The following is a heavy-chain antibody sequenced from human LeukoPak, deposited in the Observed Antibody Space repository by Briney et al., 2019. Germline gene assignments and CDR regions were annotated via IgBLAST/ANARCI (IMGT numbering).Heavy chain of an antibody. Sequence: PSETLSLTCAVYGGSFSGYYWSWIRQPPGKGLEWIGEINHSGSTNYNPSLKSRVTISVDTSKNQFSLKLSSVTAADTAVYYCARGTAAGPMGGYYFDYWGQGTLVTVSP. CDR3: ARGTAAGPMGGYYFDY. CDR1: GGSFSGYY. CDR2: INHSGST. J-gene: IGHJ4*02. V-gene: IGHV4-34*01. D-gene: IGHD6-13*01.